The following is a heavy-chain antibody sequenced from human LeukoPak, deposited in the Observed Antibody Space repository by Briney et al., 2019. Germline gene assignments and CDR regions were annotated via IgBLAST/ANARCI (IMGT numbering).Heavy chain of an antibody. D-gene: IGHD3-22*01. J-gene: IGHJ4*02. CDR1: GYTFTGYY. CDR3: ARVTYYYDSSGYYYFDY. V-gene: IGHV1-2*02. Sequence: ASVKVSCKASGYTFTGYYMHWVRQAPGQGLEWMGWINPNSGGTNYAQKFQGRVTMTRDTSISTAYMELSRLRSDDTAVYYCARVTYYYDSSGYYYFDYWDQGTLVTVSS. CDR2: INPNSGGT.